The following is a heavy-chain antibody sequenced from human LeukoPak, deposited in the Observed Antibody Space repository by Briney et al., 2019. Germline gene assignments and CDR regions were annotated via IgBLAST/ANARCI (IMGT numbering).Heavy chain of an antibody. CDR3: ARDRYDFWSHSYYYMDV. CDR2: IKQDGSEK. D-gene: IGHD3-3*01. CDR1: GFTFSSYW. J-gene: IGHJ6*03. Sequence: GGSLRLSCAASGFTFSSYWMSWVRQAPGKGLEWVANIKQDGSEKYYVDSVKGRFTISRDNAKNSLYLQMNSLRAEDTAVYYCARDRYDFWSHSYYYMDVWGKGTTVTVSS. V-gene: IGHV3-7*01.